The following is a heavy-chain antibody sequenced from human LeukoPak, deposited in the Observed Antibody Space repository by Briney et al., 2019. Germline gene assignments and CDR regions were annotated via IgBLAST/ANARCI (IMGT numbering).Heavy chain of an antibody. CDR2: IYYSGST. V-gene: IGHV4-59*12. D-gene: IGHD2-21*02. Sequence: SETLSLTCTVSGGSISSYYWSWIRQPPGKGLEWIGYIYYSGSTYYNPSLKSRVTISVDTSKNQFSLKLSSVTAADTAVYYCARDGMVTGAFDIWGQGTMVTVSS. CDR1: GGSISSYY. CDR3: ARDGMVTGAFDI. J-gene: IGHJ3*02.